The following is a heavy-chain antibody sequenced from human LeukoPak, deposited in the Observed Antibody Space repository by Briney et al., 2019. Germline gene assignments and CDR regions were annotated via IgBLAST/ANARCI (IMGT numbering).Heavy chain of an antibody. D-gene: IGHD2-15*01. J-gene: IGHJ4*02. CDR3: AGWRGYCSGGSCYSVY. CDR1: GFTFSSYE. V-gene: IGHV3-48*03. Sequence: PGGSLRLSCAASGFTFSSYEMNWVRQAPGKGLEWVSYISSSGSTIYYADSVKGRFTISRDNSKNTLYLQMNSLRAEDTAVYYCAGWRGYCSGGSCYSVYWGQGTLVTVSS. CDR2: ISSSGSTI.